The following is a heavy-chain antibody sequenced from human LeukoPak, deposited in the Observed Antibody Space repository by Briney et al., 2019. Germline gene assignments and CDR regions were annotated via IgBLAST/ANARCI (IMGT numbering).Heavy chain of an antibody. J-gene: IGHJ4*02. CDR2: IWYDGSNK. CDR3: AKDLSGTVLDY. Sequence: PGGSLRLSCAASGFTFSSYGMHWVRQAPGKGLEWVAVIWYDGSNKYYADSVKGRFTISRDNSKNTLYLQMNSLRAEDTAVYYCAKDLSGTVLDYWGQGTLVTVSS. CDR1: GFTFSSYG. V-gene: IGHV3-33*06. D-gene: IGHD1-1*01.